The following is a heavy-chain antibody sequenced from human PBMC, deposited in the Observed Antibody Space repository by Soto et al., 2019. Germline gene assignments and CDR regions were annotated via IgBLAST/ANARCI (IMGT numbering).Heavy chain of an antibody. Sequence: TLSLTCTFSGGSISSGGYYWSWIRQHPGKGLEWIGYIYYSGSTYYNPSLKSRVTISVDTSKNQFSLKLSPVTAADTAVYYCARVGDGYCSSTSCHDAFDIWGQGTRVTVS. CDR2: IYYSGST. V-gene: IGHV4-31*03. D-gene: IGHD2-2*01. CDR1: GGSISSGGYY. J-gene: IGHJ3*02. CDR3: ARVGDGYCSSTSCHDAFDI.